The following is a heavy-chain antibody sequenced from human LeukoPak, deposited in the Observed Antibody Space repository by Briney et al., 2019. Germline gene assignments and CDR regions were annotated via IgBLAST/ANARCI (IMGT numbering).Heavy chain of an antibody. CDR3: ARGTPYYYDSSGYSDAFDI. Sequence: GGSLRLSCAASGFTFSSYGMHWVRQAPGKGLEWVAVIWYDGSNKYCADSVKGRFTISRDNSKNTLYLQMNSLRAEDTAVYYCARGTPYYYDSSGYSDAFDIWGQGTMVTVSS. CDR2: IWYDGSNK. D-gene: IGHD3-22*01. J-gene: IGHJ3*02. V-gene: IGHV3-33*01. CDR1: GFTFSSYG.